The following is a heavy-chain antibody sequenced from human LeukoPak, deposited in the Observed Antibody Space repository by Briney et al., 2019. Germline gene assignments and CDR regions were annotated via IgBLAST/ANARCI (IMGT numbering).Heavy chain of an antibody. V-gene: IGHV1-69*05. CDR2: IIPIFGTA. Sequence: GASVKVSCKASGGTFSSYAISWVRQAPGQGLEWMGRIIPIFGTANYAQKFKGRVTITTDESTSTAYMELSSLRSEDTAVYYCARDLWGATYYDFWSGYSDAFDIWGQGTMVTVSS. CDR1: GGTFSSYA. J-gene: IGHJ3*02. CDR3: ARDLWGATYYDFWSGYSDAFDI. D-gene: IGHD3-3*01.